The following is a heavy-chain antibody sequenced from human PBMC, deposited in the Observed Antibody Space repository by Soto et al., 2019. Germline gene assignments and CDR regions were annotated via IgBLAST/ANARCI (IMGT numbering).Heavy chain of an antibody. CDR2: ISAYNGNT. J-gene: IGHJ4*02. V-gene: IGHV1-18*01. CDR3: ARDPPPPDY. Sequence: QVQLVQSGAEVKKPGASVKVSCKASGYTFASYAISWMRQAPGQGLEWMGWISAYNGNTNYAQKLQGRVTMTTDTSASTAYTELRSLRSDDTSVYYCARDPPPPDYWGQGTLVTVSS. CDR1: GYTFASYA.